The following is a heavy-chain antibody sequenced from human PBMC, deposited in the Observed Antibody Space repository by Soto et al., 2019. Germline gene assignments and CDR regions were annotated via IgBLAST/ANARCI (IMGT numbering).Heavy chain of an antibody. Sequence: GASVKVSCKASGGTFSSYAISWVRQAPGQGLEWMGGIIPIFGTANCAQKFQGRVTITADESTSTAYMELSSLRSEDTAVYYCARGKYSYGYEGSSYYYYGMDVWGQGTTVTVSS. V-gene: IGHV1-69*13. CDR3: ARGKYSYGYEGSSYYYYGMDV. D-gene: IGHD5-18*01. CDR1: GGTFSSYA. J-gene: IGHJ6*02. CDR2: IIPIFGTA.